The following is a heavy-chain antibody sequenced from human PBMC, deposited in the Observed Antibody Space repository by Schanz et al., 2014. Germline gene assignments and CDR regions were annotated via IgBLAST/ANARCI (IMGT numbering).Heavy chain of an antibody. CDR3: ARGPLGTSA. CDR2: IIPILDIA. V-gene: IGHV1-69*04. Sequence: QVQLVQSGAEVKKPGASVKVSCKASGYTFTSDSMHWVRQAPGQGLEWMGMIIPILDIANYAQNFQGRVTITADKTTSTADIELTNLRSEDSAVYCCARGPLGTSAWGQGTLVTVSS. D-gene: IGHD5-12*01. J-gene: IGHJ5*02. CDR1: GYTFTSDS.